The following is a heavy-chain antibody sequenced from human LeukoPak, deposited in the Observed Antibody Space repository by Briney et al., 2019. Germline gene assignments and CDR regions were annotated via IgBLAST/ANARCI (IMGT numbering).Heavy chain of an antibody. V-gene: IGHV1-69*05. D-gene: IGHD4-23*01. CDR2: IIPIFGAA. CDR1: GGTFTSYA. Sequence: VKVSCTAYGGTFTSYAISWVRQAPRQGLEWMGWIIPIFGAAKYAQKFQGRVTITTDESTSTAYMEISSLRSWNTGVYYCGRYSIVTPLYYYMDGWGKGTTVTVSS. J-gene: IGHJ6*03. CDR3: GRYSIVTPLYYYMDG.